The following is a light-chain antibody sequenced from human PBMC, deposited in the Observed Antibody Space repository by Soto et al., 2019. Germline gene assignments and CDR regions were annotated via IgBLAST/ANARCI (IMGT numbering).Light chain of an antibody. CDR3: QQYANSVWK. CDR2: DTS. Sequence: EIVLTQSPAILSLSPGERATLSCGASQSVTFKLAWYQQKPGLAPRLLIYDTSTRATGIPDRFSVSGSGRNYSLTISRLVAECFDVDYWQQYANSVWKFGQVT. CDR1: QSVTFK. J-gene: IGKJ1*01. V-gene: IGKV3D-20*01.